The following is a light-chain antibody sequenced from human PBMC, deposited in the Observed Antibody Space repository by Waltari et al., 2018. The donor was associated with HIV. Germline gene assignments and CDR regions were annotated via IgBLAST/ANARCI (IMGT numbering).Light chain of an antibody. CDR3: SSYAGSNNLV. J-gene: IGLJ3*02. CDR2: EVT. CDR1: RSDVGGYNY. Sequence: QSALPQPPSASGSPGQSVTIPCTGTRSDVGGYNYVSWYQQHPGKAPKLMIYEVTKRPSGVPDRFSGSKSGNTASLTVSGLQAEDEADYYCSSYAGSNNLVFGGGTKLTVL. V-gene: IGLV2-8*01.